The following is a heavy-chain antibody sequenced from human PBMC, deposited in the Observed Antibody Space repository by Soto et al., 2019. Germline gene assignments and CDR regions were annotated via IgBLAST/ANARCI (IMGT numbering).Heavy chain of an antibody. CDR1: GGTFSSYA. V-gene: IGHV1-69*13. D-gene: IGHD3-22*01. Sequence: GASVKVSCKASGGTFSSYAISWVRQAPGQGLEWMGGIIPIFGTANYAQKFQGRVTITADESTSTAYMELSSLRSEDTAVYYCARFRGGVYYYDSSGYRKESYYYYGMDVWGQGTTVTVSS. J-gene: IGHJ6*02. CDR3: ARFRGGVYYYDSSGYRKESYYYYGMDV. CDR2: IIPIFGTA.